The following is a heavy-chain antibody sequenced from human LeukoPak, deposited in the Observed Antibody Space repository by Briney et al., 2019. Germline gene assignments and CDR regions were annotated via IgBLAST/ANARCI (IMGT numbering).Heavy chain of an antibody. V-gene: IGHV3-66*01. Sequence: GGSLRLSCAASGFTVSSNYMSWVRQAPGKGLEWVSVIYSGGSTYYADSVKGRFTISRDNSKNTLYLQMNSLRAEDTAVYYCARGALGYCSSTSCYPYYFDYWGQGTLVTVSS. D-gene: IGHD2-2*01. CDR1: GFTVSSNY. CDR2: IYSGGST. CDR3: ARGALGYCSSTSCYPYYFDY. J-gene: IGHJ4*02.